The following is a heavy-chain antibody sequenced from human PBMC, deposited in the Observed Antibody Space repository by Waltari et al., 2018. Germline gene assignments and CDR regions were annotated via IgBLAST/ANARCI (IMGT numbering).Heavy chain of an antibody. Sequence: EVQLVESGGGWVQPGGSLRLSCAASGFTFSSYCMSWVRQAQGKGLEWVANIKQDGSEKYYVDSVKGRFTISRDNAKNSLYLQMNSLRAEDTAVYYCARVITFGGVIVNAFDIWGQGTMVTVSS. D-gene: IGHD3-16*02. J-gene: IGHJ3*02. CDR1: GFTFSSYC. CDR2: IKQDGSEK. V-gene: IGHV3-7*01. CDR3: ARVITFGGVIVNAFDI.